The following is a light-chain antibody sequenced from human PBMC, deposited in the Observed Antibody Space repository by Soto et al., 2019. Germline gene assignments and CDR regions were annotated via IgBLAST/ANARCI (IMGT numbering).Light chain of an antibody. V-gene: IGLV2-23*01. CDR3: CSNAGSTTYV. Sequence: QSALTQPASVSGSPGQSITISCAGTSSDVGSYKLVSWYQQHPGKAPKLMIYEGTKRPSGVSNRFSGSQSGNTASLTISGLQAEDEADYYCCSNAGSTTYVFGTGTKLTVL. CDR1: SSDVGSYKL. CDR2: EGT. J-gene: IGLJ1*01.